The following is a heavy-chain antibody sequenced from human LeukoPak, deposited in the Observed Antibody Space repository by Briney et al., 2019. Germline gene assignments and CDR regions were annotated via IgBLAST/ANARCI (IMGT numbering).Heavy chain of an antibody. CDR2: ISAYNGNT. J-gene: IGHJ4*02. CDR3: ASGYCSSTSCYGGQDY. Sequence: ASVKVSCKASGGTFSSCAISWVRQAPGQGLEWMGWISAYNGNTNYAQKLQGRVTMTTDTSTSTAYMELRRLRSDDTAVYYCASGYCSSTSCYGGQDYWGQGTLVTASS. D-gene: IGHD2-2*03. V-gene: IGHV1-18*01. CDR1: GGTFSSCA.